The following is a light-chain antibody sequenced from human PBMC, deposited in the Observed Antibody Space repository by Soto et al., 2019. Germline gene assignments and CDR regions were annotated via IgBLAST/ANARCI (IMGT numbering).Light chain of an antibody. J-gene: IGKJ4*01. CDR3: QQSYSTPLT. CDR2: AAS. Sequence: IHLTHSPSFLSSPLLYRATIACLAIQGIGSYLAWYQQKPGKAPRLLIYAASTLQSGVPSRFSGSGSGTDFTLTISSLQPEDFATYYCQQSYSTPLTFGGGTKVDI. V-gene: IGKV1-39*01. CDR1: QGIGSY.